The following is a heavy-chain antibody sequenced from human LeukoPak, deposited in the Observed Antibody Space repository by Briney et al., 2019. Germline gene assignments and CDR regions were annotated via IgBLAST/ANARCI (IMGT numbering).Heavy chain of an antibody. D-gene: IGHD2-15*01. CDR1: GASISSYY. Sequence: SETLSLSCTVSGASISSYYWSWIRQTPGKGLEWIGYIYYSGTTNYNPSFQRRVTISVDVSKNQFSLKLRSVTAADTAVYYCARAGYCSGGDCYSTIDYWGQGTLVTVSS. J-gene: IGHJ4*02. CDR3: ARAGYCSGGDCYSTIDY. CDR2: IYYSGTT. V-gene: IGHV4-59*01.